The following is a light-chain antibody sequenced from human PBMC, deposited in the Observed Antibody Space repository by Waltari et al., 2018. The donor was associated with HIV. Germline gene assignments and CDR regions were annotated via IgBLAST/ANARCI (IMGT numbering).Light chain of an antibody. V-gene: IGLV1-51*01. CDR2: DNY. CDR1: TSHIGNNY. Sequence: QSLLTQPPSVSAATGQKIIISCSGRTSHIGNNYVSWYQHLPGTAPNVLIDDNYKRPAGIPDRFSGSKSGTSATLASTGLQTGDEADYYCATLDSSLSAVVFGGGTKVTVL. J-gene: IGLJ2*01. CDR3: ATLDSSLSAVV.